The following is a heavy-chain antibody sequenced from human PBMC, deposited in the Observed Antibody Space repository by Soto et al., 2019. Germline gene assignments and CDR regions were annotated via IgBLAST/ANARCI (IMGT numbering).Heavy chain of an antibody. D-gene: IGHD4-17*01. CDR1: GGSISSSSYY. J-gene: IGHJ3*02. Sequence: SETLSLTCTVSGGSISSSSYYWGWIRQPPGKGLEWIGSIYYSGSTYYNPSLKSRVTISVDTSKNQFSLKLSSVTAADTAVYYCARQIVGDGGDAFDMWGQGTMVT. CDR2: IYYSGST. V-gene: IGHV4-39*01. CDR3: ARQIVGDGGDAFDM.